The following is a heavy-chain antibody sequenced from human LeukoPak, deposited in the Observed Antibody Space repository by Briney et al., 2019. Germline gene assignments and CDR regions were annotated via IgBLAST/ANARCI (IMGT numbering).Heavy chain of an antibody. CDR3: AKGQRQTTVVAYYYYYYGMDV. Sequence: SVKVSCKASGGTFSSYAFSWVRQAPGQGLEWMGGIIPIFGTANYAQKFQGRVTITADESTSTAYMELSSLRSEDTAVYYCAKGQRQTTVVAYYYYYYGMDVWGQGTTVTVSS. CDR1: GGTFSSYA. D-gene: IGHD4-23*01. CDR2: IIPIFGTA. J-gene: IGHJ6*02. V-gene: IGHV1-69*01.